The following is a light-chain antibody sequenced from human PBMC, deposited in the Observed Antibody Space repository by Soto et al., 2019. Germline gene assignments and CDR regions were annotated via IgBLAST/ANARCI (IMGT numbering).Light chain of an antibody. Sequence: EIVMTQSPATLSVSPGERATLSCRASQGVNSNLAWYQQKPGQGPRLLIYGASSRATGIPARFSGSGSGTEFTLTISSLQSEDFAVYYCQHYSTWLWTFGQGTKVEIK. CDR1: QGVNSN. CDR3: QHYSTWLWT. J-gene: IGKJ1*01. CDR2: GAS. V-gene: IGKV3-15*01.